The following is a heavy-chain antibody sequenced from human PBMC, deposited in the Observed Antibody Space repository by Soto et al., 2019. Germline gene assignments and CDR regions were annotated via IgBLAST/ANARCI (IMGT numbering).Heavy chain of an antibody. Sequence: GASVKVSCKASGGTFSSYAISWVRQAPGQGLEWMGGIIPQFRTSNYAQKFQGRATITADKSTNTAYMELSSLRSEDTAVYYCARGVVPGFGSYYGMDVWGQGTTVTVSS. CDR1: GGTFSSYA. D-gene: IGHD2-2*01. V-gene: IGHV1-69*06. CDR3: ARGVVPGFGSYYGMDV. J-gene: IGHJ6*02. CDR2: IIPQFRTS.